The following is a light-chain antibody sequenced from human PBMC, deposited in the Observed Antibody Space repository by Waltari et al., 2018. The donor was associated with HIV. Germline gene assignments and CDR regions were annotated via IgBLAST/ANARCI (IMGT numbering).Light chain of an antibody. CDR3: TSYISSGGWV. J-gene: IGLJ3*02. CDR1: RTDIGGYNY. Sequence: QSALTQPASVSGSPGQSITISCTGTRTDIGGYNYVSWYQQHPGQAPKLMIFDVTKRPSGVSTRFSGSKSGNTASLTISGLQDEDEADYYCTSYISSGGWVFGGGTKLTVL. V-gene: IGLV2-14*03. CDR2: DVT.